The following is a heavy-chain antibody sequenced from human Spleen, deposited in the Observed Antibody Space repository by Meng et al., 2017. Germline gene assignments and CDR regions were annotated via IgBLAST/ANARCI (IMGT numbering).Heavy chain of an antibody. Sequence: SVKVSCKASGGTFSSDGISWVRQAPGQGLEWMGGIIPIFGTANYAQKFQGRVTITADESTSTAYMELSSLRSDDTAVYYCALSRLTYFGYWGQGTLVTVSS. CDR1: GGTFSSDG. CDR2: IIPIFGTA. CDR3: ALSRLTYFGY. V-gene: IGHV1-69*13. J-gene: IGHJ4*02. D-gene: IGHD3-16*01.